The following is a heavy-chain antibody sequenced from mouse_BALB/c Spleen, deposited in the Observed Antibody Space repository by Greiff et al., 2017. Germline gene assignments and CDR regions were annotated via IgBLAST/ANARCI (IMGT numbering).Heavy chain of an antibody. J-gene: IGHJ3*01. CDR3: ASFDYDGAWFAY. CDR1: GYNFTSYW. CDR2: IYPGSGST. Sequence: QVQLQQPGAELVKPGTSVKLSCKASGYNFTSYWINWVKLRPGQGLEWIGDIYPGSGSTNYNEKFKSKATLTVDTSSSTAYMQLSSLASEDSALYYCASFDYDGAWFAYWGQGTLVTVSA. D-gene: IGHD2-4*01. V-gene: IGHV1-55*01.